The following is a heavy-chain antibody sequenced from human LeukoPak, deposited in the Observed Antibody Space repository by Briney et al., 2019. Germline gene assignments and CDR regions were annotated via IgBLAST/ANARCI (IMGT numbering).Heavy chain of an antibody. V-gene: IGHV4-59*12. D-gene: IGHD2-2*01. Sequence: KTSETLSLTCTVSGGSISSYYWSWIRQPPGKGLEWIGYIYYSGSTNYNPSLKSRVTISVDTSKNQFSLKLSSVTAADTAVYYCARGGYCSSTSCYWSYYYYYGMDVWGQGTTVTVSS. CDR1: GGSISSYY. CDR2: IYYSGST. CDR3: ARGGYCSSTSCYWSYYYYYGMDV. J-gene: IGHJ6*02.